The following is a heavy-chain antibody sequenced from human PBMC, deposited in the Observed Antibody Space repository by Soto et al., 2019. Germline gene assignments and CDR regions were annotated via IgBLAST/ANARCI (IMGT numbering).Heavy chain of an antibody. CDR1: GFSVSTDY. J-gene: IGHJ4*02. V-gene: IGHV3-66*01. CDR3: AREHYGGGY. D-gene: IGHD4-17*01. Sequence: GGSLRLSCAVSGFSVSTDYMSWVRQAPGKGLEWVSIIYSGGSTYYADSVKGRFTISRDNSKNTLYLQMNRLRVEDTAVYYCAREHYGGGYWGQGALVTVSS. CDR2: IYSGGST.